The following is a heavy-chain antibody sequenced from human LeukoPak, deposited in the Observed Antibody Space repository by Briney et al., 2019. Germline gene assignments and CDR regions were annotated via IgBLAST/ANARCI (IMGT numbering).Heavy chain of an antibody. Sequence: GGYLRLYCAASGFTLSTYEMNWVRQAPGKGLDWVSYITTSGSTMSYADSVKGRFTISRDNANNSLYLQVNRLGAEDTAVDYWARRGFYDTTGYLYVYWVQGTMVAVCS. CDR3: ARRGFYDTTGYLYVY. CDR2: ITTSGSTM. V-gene: IGHV3-48*03. CDR1: GFTLSTYE. D-gene: IGHD3-22*01. J-gene: IGHJ4*02.